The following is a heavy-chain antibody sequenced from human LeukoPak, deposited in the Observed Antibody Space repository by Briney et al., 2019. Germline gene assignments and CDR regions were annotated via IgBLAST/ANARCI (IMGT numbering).Heavy chain of an antibody. CDR1: GFTFSDYY. Sequence: PGGSLRLSCAASGFTFSDYYMSWVRQAPGKGLEWVSAIGDRSDFIYYAEYVKGRFTISRDNSKETLYLQMNSLRAEDTAVYYCAKADRGWGVITKDWGQGTLVTVSS. CDR3: AKADRGWGVITKD. CDR2: IGDRSDFI. V-gene: IGHV3-23*01. J-gene: IGHJ4*02. D-gene: IGHD3-10*01.